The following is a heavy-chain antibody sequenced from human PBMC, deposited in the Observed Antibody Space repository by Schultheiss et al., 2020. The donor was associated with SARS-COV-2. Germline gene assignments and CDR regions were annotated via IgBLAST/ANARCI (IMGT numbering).Heavy chain of an antibody. V-gene: IGHV3-33*01. J-gene: IGHJ4*02. CDR2: IWYDGSNK. CDR1: GFTFSSYG. D-gene: IGHD2-2*02. CDR3: ASTFIGYCSSTSCYTEY. Sequence: GGSLRLSCAASGFTFSSYGMHWVRQAPGKGLEWVAVIWYDGSNKYYADSVKGRFTISRDNSKNTLYLQMNSLRAEDTAVYYCASTFIGYCSSTSCYTEYWGQGTLVTVSS.